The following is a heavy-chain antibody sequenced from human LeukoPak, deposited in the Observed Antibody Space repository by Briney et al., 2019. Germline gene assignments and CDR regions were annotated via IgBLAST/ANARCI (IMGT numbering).Heavy chain of an antibody. CDR2: IKEDGSDK. V-gene: IGHV3-7*01. CDR1: EFTFSDYW. Sequence: GGSLRLSCAGSEFTFSDYWMTWVRQAPGKGLEWVANIKEDGSDKYYVDSVKGRFTISRDNAENSLYLQMNSLRAEDTAIYYCVRESGVWSGLGIGRPLDVWGKGTTVTVSS. J-gene: IGHJ6*04. D-gene: IGHD3-3*01. CDR3: VRESGVWSGLGIGRPLDV.